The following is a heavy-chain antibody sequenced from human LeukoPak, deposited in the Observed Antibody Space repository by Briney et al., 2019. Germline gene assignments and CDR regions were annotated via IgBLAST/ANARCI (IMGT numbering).Heavy chain of an antibody. CDR2: IYYSGGT. CDR1: GGSVSGGSFY. J-gene: IGHJ5*02. V-gene: IGHV4-61*01. CDR3: ARDDVPYSA. D-gene: IGHD2-15*01. Sequence: SGTLSLTCTVSGGSVSGGSFYWSWIRQPPGKGLEWIGYIYYSGGTKYNPSLNSRVTISIDTSKNQFSLKLKYATAADTAVYFCARDDVPYSAWGQGTLVTVSS.